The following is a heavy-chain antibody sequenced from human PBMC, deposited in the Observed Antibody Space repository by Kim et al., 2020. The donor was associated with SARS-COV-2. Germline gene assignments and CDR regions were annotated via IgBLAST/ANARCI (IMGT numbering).Heavy chain of an antibody. CDR1: GFTFSSYG. CDR3: AKDYYDSSGYYYRELYY. CDR2: ISYDGSNK. J-gene: IGHJ6*01. Sequence: GGSLRLSCAASGFTFSSYGMHWVRQAPGKGLEWVAVISYDGSNKYYADSVKGRFTISRDNSKNTLYLQMNSLRAEDTAVYYCAKDYYDSSGYYYRELYY. D-gene: IGHD3-22*01. V-gene: IGHV3-30*18.